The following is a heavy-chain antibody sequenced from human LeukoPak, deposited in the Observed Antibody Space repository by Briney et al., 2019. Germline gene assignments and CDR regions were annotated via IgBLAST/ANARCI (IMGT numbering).Heavy chain of an antibody. D-gene: IGHD3-22*01. J-gene: IGHJ4*02. CDR3: AGSLNYYDSSGYYSGSVY. CDR2: IIPIFGTA. Sequence: SVKVSCKASGGTLSSYAISWVRQAPGQGLEWMGGIIPIFGTANYAQKFQGRVTITADESTSTAYMELSSLRSEDTAVYYCAGSLNYYDSSGYYSGSVYWGQGTLVTVSS. CDR1: GGTLSSYA. V-gene: IGHV1-69*01.